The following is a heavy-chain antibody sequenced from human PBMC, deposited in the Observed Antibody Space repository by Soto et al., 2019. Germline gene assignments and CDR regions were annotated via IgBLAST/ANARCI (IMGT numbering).Heavy chain of an antibody. V-gene: IGHV3-30*18. J-gene: IGHJ4*02. CDR2: ISYDGSNK. CDR1: GFTFSSYG. CDR3: AKEGASAYFDY. Sequence: QVQLVESGGGVVQPGRSLRLSCAASGFTFSSYGMHWVRQAPGKGLGWVAVISYDGSNKYYADSVKGRFTISRDNSKTTLYLQMNSLRAEDTAVYYCAKEGASAYFDYWGQGTLVTVSS. D-gene: IGHD1-26*01.